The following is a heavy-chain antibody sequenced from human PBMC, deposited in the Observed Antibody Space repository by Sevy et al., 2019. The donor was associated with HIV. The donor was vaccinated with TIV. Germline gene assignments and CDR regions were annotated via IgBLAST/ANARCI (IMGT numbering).Heavy chain of an antibody. CDR1: GFTVSSNY. CDR2: LYSNGSP. V-gene: IGHV3-53*01. Sequence: GGSLRLSCTASGFTVSSNYMTWVRQAPGKGLEGVSVLYSNGSPLYADSVMGRFTISRDSSKNTLYLQMNSLRAEDTAVYYCARDRGGIPFDSWSQGTLVTVSS. CDR3: ARDRGGIPFDS. D-gene: IGHD3-10*01. J-gene: IGHJ4*02.